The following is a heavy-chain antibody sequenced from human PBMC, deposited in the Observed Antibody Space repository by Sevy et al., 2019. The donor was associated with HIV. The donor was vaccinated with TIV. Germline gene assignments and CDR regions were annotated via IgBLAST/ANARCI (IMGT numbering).Heavy chain of an antibody. CDR2: IWSDGAYQ. D-gene: IGHD3-22*01. J-gene: IGHJ4*02. V-gene: IGHV3-33*08. CDR3: ARGGYYYDNAAYYALDS. Sequence: GGSLRLSCSASGFTFTNAWMGWVRQAPGKGMEWVAIIWSDGAYQYHGDSVKGRFTISRDNSKNTLYLQMNNVRVEDTAVYYCARGGYYYDNAAYYALDSWGQGTLVTVSS. CDR1: GFTFTNAW.